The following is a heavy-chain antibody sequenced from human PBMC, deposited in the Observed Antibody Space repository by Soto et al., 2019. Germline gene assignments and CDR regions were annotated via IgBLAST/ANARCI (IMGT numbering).Heavy chain of an antibody. CDR2: MNPNSGNT. CDR3: ARWPDGYYYYGMDV. J-gene: IGHJ6*02. CDR1: GYTFTSYD. V-gene: IGHV1-8*01. Sequence: QVQLVQSGAEVKKPGASVKVSCKASGYTFTSYDINWVRQATGQGLEWMGWMNPNSGNTGYAQKFQGRDTMTRNTSIGTAYMELSSLRSEDTAVYYCARWPDGYYYYGMDVWGQGTTVTVSS.